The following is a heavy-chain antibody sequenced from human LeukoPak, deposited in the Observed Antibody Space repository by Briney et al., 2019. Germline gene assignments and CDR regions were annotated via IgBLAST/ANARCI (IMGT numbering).Heavy chain of an antibody. J-gene: IGHJ5*02. CDR3: ARADCSSSTCYLRRSWFDP. Sequence: GGSLRLSCAASGFTFSSYAMSWVRQAPGKGLEWVSSISNIYYKDSVRGRFTISRDDAKNSLYLEMNSLRAEDTAVYYCARADCSSSTCYLRRSWFDPWGQGTLVTVSS. V-gene: IGHV3-21*01. D-gene: IGHD2-2*01. CDR1: GFTFSSYA. CDR2: ISNI.